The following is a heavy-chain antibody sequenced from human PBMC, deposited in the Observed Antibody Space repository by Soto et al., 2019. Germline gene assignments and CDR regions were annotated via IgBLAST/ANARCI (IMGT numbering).Heavy chain of an antibody. CDR2: IFPGDSSS. Sequence: GESLKISCKGSGYSFTSYWIAWVRQMPGKGLEWMGIIFPGDSSSRYSPSFQGQVTISADKSISTAYPQWSSLKASDTAMYYCTRLATYYDILSGYYFDYWGQGTLVTVSS. CDR3: TRLATYYDILSGYYFDY. D-gene: IGHD3-9*01. J-gene: IGHJ4*02. V-gene: IGHV5-51*01. CDR1: GYSFTSYW.